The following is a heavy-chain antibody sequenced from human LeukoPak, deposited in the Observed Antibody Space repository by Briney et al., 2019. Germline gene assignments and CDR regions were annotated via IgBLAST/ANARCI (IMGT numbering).Heavy chain of an antibody. CDR3: AREANSPTARYWYFDL. CDR1: GGSVSSYY. J-gene: IGHJ2*01. D-gene: IGHD2-21*01. Sequence: PSETLSLTCTVSGGSVSSYYWSWMRQSPGKGLEWIGYVYYSRSTNYNPALKSRVTISLDTSENQFSLKLSSATAADTAVYYCAREANSPTARYWYFDLWGRGTQVTVSS. CDR2: VYYSRST. V-gene: IGHV4-59*02.